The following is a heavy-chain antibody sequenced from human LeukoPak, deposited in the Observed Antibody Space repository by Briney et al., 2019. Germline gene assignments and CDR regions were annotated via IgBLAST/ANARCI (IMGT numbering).Heavy chain of an antibody. D-gene: IGHD2-8*02. CDR1: GLNFSSRW. V-gene: IGHV3-7*03. Sequence: AGGSLRLSCVASGLNFSSRWMDWVRRAPGQGLEWVASIKEDGSETHYVDSVRGRFTISRDNDKNSLYLQMNNLRAEDTAMYYCARDGGWWRFDFWGQGALVTVSS. CDR3: ARDGGWWRFDF. CDR2: IKEDGSET. J-gene: IGHJ4*02.